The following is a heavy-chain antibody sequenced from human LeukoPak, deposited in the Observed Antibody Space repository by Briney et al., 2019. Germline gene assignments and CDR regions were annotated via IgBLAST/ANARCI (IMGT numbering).Heavy chain of an antibody. CDR3: ARVKWELLAGPFEY. CDR2: INHSGST. J-gene: IGHJ4*02. D-gene: IGHD1-26*01. CDR1: GGSFSGYY. Sequence: PSETLSLTCAVYGGSFSGYYWSWIRQPPGKGLEWIGEINHSGSTNYNPSLKSRVTISVDTSKNQFSLMLSSVTAADTAVYYCARVKWELLAGPFEYWGQGTLVTVSS. V-gene: IGHV4-34*01.